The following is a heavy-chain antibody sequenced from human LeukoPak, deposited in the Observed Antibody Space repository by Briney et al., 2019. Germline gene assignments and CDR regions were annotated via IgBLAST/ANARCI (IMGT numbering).Heavy chain of an antibody. V-gene: IGHV3-33*06. J-gene: IGHJ4*02. D-gene: IGHD3-16*01. CDR3: AKVRGGGEFDY. CDR1: GFTFSSYG. CDR2: IWYDGSNK. Sequence: GGSLRLSCAAPGFTFSSYGMHWVRQAPGKGLEWVAVIWYDGSNKYYADSVKGRFTISRDNSKNTLYLQMNSLRAEDTAVYYCAKVRGGGEFDYWGQGTLVTVSS.